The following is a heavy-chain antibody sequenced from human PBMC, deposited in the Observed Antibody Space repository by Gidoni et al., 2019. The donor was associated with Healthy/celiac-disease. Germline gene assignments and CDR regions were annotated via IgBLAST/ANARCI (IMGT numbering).Heavy chain of an antibody. CDR1: VGPLVGYY. J-gene: IGHJ5*02. CDR3: ARGVLWFGELRGWFDP. D-gene: IGHD3-10*01. Sequence: QLHLHQWAPDLLNPSYPLSLTSLFYVGPLVGYYWSWIRQPPGKGLEWIGEINHSGSTNYNPSLKSRVTISVDTSKNQFSLKLSSVTAADTAVYYCARGVLWFGELRGWFDPWGQGTLVTVSS. V-gene: IGHV4-34*01. CDR2: INHSGST.